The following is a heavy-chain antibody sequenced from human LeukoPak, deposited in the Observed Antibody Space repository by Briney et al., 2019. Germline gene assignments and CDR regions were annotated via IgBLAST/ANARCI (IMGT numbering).Heavy chain of an antibody. CDR1: GFTFSSYG. CDR2: ISYDGSNK. Sequence: GRSLRLSCAASGFTFSSYGMHWVRQAPGKGLEWVAVISYDGSNKYYADSVKGRFTISRDNSKNTLYLQMNSLRAEDTAVYYCAKDGYYDYVCGSFGSYYYYGMDVWGQGTTVTVSS. V-gene: IGHV3-30*18. J-gene: IGHJ6*02. D-gene: IGHD3-16*01. CDR3: AKDGYYDYVCGSFGSYYYYGMDV.